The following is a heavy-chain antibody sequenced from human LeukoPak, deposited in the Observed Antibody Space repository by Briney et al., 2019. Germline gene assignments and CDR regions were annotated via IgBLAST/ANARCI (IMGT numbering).Heavy chain of an antibody. Sequence: GGSLRLFCTASGFTFGDYAMSWVRQAPGKGLEWVGFIRSKAYGGTTEYAASVKGRFTISRDDYKSIAYLHMNSLKTEDTAVYFCTRLPRIHLWSLYYFDSWGQGTLVTVSS. CDR1: GFTFGDYA. CDR3: TRLPRIHLWSLYYFDS. V-gene: IGHV3-49*04. D-gene: IGHD5-18*01. CDR2: IRSKAYGGTT. J-gene: IGHJ4*02.